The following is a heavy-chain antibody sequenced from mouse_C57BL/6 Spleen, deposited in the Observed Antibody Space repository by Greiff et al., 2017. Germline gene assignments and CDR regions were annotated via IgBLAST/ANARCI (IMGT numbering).Heavy chain of an antibody. CDR3: ARDSTTVKGYALDY. J-gene: IGHJ4*01. Sequence: QVQLQQPGAELVKPGASVKLSCKASGYTFTSYWMQWVKQRPGQGLEWIGEIDPSDSCTNYNQKFKGKATLTVDTSSSTAYMQLSSLTSEDAAVESCARDSTTVKGYALDYWGQGTSVTVSA. CDR1: GYTFTSYW. V-gene: IGHV1-50*01. D-gene: IGHD1-1*01. CDR2: IDPSDSCT.